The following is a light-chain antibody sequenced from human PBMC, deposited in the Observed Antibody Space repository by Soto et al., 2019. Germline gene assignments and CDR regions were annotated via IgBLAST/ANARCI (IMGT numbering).Light chain of an antibody. Sequence: EIVLTQSPGTLSLSPGERATLSCRASQSVGNNYLAWYQQQPGQGPRLLIYDASSRTTSIPDRFSGSASGTDFTLTISRLEPEDFAVYYCQQYVGSPSTFGQGTKVEI. CDR3: QQYVGSPST. J-gene: IGKJ1*01. CDR2: DAS. CDR1: QSVGNNY. V-gene: IGKV3-20*01.